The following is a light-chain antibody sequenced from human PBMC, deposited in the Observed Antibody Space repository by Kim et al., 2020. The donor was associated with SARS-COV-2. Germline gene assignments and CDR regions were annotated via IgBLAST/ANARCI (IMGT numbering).Light chain of an antibody. V-gene: IGLV1-44*01. J-gene: IGLJ1*01. Sequence: GHRITISCSGSNPNIGTNSVNWYQQLPGTAPKLFIYNNSQRPSGVPDRFSGSKSVTSASLAISGLQSDDEADYYCAAWDTSLNGYVFGTGTKVTVL. CDR2: NNS. CDR3: AAWDTSLNGYV. CDR1: NPNIGTNS.